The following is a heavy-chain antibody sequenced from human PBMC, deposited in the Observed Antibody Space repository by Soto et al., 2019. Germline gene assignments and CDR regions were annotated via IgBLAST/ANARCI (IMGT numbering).Heavy chain of an antibody. CDR1: GGSISTYY. D-gene: IGHD3-22*01. Sequence: PSETLSLTCTVSGGSISTYYWSCIRQPPGKGLEWIGYVYYSGNTNYNPSLKSRLTISVDTSKNQFSLKLSSVTAADTAVYYCARVGSGSFDYWGQGTMVTVSS. CDR3: ARVGSGSFDY. V-gene: IGHV4-59*01. CDR2: VYYSGNT. J-gene: IGHJ4*02.